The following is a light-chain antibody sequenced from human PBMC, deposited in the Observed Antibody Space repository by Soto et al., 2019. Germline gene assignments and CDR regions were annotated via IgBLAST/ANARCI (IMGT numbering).Light chain of an antibody. CDR1: NSDVGAYNY. J-gene: IGLJ1*01. Sequence: QSVLTQPASVSGSPGQSITIPCTGTNSDVGAYNYVSWYQHHPGKAPKLMIYEVFTRSSGVSSRFPGSKSGSTASLTISGLQAEDEADYYCTSYTTTNTLYVFGTGTKLTVL. CDR3: TSYTTTNTLYV. V-gene: IGLV2-14*01. CDR2: EVF.